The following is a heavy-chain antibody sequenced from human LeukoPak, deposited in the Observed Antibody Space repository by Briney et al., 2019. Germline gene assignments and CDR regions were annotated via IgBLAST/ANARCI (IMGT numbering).Heavy chain of an antibody. CDR2: ISSSSSYI. V-gene: IGHV3-21*01. D-gene: IGHD3-3*01. J-gene: IGHJ4*02. CDR1: GFTFSSYS. Sequence: MTGGSLRPSCAASGFTFSSYSMNWVRQAPGKGLEWVSSISSSSSYIYYADSVKGRFTISRDNAKNSLYLQMNSLRAEDTAVYYCARDFTRYDFWSGEFASYWGQGTLVTVSS. CDR3: ARDFTRYDFWSGEFASY.